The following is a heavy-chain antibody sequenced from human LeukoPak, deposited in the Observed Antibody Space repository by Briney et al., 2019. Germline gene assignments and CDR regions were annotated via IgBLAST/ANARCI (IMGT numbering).Heavy chain of an antibody. CDR2: INHSGST. CDR3: ARLTPRYCSSTSCFRRWFDP. Sequence: SETLSLICAVYGESFSGYYWSWIRQPPGKGLEWIGEINHSGSTNYNPSLKSRVTISVGTSKNQFSLKLSSVTAADTAVYYCARLTPRYCSSTSCFRRWFDPWGQGTLVTVSS. D-gene: IGHD2-2*01. V-gene: IGHV4-34*01. CDR1: GESFSGYY. J-gene: IGHJ5*02.